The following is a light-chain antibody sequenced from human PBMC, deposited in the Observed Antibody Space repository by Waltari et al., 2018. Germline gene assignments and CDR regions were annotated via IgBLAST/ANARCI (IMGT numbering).Light chain of an antibody. CDR3: AAWDDSLNGV. CDR1: SSNIGSNT. V-gene: IGLV1-44*01. CDR2: SNT. Sequence: QSVLTQPPSASGTPGQRVTISCSGSSSNIGSNTVNWYQQLPGTAPKLLIYSNTPRPSGVPDRFSGSKSGTSASLAISGLQSEDEADYYCAAWDDSLNGVFGGGTKLTVL. J-gene: IGLJ3*02.